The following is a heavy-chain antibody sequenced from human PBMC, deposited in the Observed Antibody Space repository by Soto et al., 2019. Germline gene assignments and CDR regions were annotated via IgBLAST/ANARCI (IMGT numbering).Heavy chain of an antibody. J-gene: IGHJ6*02. CDR2: IVPRFGSP. Sequence: QVQLVQSGAEMRKPGSSLRVSCKASGGTFSDFAFSWVRQAPGQGLEWMGGIVPRFGSPNYAQKFGGRVTISADTSTSTVYMELSSLRFDDTAVYFCARDRIQLRLGKYSFNGMDVWGQGTKITVSS. V-gene: IGHV1-69*06. D-gene: IGHD3-16*01. CDR3: ARDRIQLRLGKYSFNGMDV. CDR1: GGTFSDFA.